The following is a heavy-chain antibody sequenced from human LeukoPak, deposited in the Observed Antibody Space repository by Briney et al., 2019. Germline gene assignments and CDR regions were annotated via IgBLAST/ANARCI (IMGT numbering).Heavy chain of an antibody. Sequence: PGGSLRLSCAASGFIVNTNYMSWVRQAPGRGLEWVSFIYADGNTYYADSVKGRFTIFRDISKNAVFLQMNSLRAEDTALYYCARDSYGDANLDTWGHGTLVTVSS. D-gene: IGHD4-17*01. V-gene: IGHV3-53*01. CDR1: GFIVNTNY. CDR2: IYADGNT. J-gene: IGHJ5*01. CDR3: ARDSYGDANLDT.